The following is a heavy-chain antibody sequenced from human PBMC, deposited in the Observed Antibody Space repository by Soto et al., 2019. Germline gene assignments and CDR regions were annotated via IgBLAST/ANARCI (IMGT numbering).Heavy chain of an antibody. D-gene: IGHD2-2*01. V-gene: IGHV3-33*01. CDR3: VFCISVGWPGP. CDR1: GFTFSSYG. CDR2: IWYDGSNK. Sequence: PGGSLRLSCSASGFTFSSYGIHRVRQAPGKGLEWVAVIWYDGSNKYYSDSVKGRFNISRDNSKNMLYLQMNSLSVEVTVMSCCVFCISVGWPGPWAKGTLVNASS. J-gene: IGHJ5*02.